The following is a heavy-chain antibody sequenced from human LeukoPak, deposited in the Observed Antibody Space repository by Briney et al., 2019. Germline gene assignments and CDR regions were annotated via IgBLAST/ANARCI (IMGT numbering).Heavy chain of an antibody. CDR1: GYTFTGYY. V-gene: IGHV1-2*02. CDR3: ACELYPYYYGSGSYYNFGY. J-gene: IGHJ4*02. CDR2: INPNSGGT. Sequence: GASVKLSCKASGYTFTGYYMHWVRQAPGQGLEWMGWINPNSGGTNYAQKFQGRVTMTRDTSISTAYMELSRLRSDDMAVYYSACELYPYYYGSGSYYNFGYWGQGTLVTVSS. D-gene: IGHD3-10*01.